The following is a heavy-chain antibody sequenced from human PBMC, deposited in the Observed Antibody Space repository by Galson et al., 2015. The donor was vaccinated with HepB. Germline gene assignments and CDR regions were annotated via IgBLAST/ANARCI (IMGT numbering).Heavy chain of an antibody. CDR1: GVPISRSRHY. J-gene: IGHJ6*02. D-gene: IGHD2-21*02. CDR2: GFSRGST. Sequence: ETLSLTCNVSGVPISRSRHYWGWIRQTPGKGMEWIGSGFSRGSTFYNPSLKSRATMSVDASQNQFSLKLTSVTAADTAVYYCARHEDCGVDCFTAYWNYYGMDVWGQGTTVAVSS. CDR3: ARHEDCGVDCFTAYWNYYGMDV. V-gene: IGHV4-39*01.